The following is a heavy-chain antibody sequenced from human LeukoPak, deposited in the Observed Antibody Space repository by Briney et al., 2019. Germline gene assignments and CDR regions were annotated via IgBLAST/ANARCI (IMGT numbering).Heavy chain of an antibody. J-gene: IGHJ4*02. CDR2: ISSGSNDI. CDR3: AREYRATVVTSALFDS. V-gene: IGHV3-21*01. CDR1: GFTFSSYG. Sequence: GGSLRLSCAASGFTFSSYGMHWVRQAPGKGLEWVSSISSGSNDIYYADSVKGRFTISRDNAKKSLYLQMNSLRAEDAAVYYCAREYRATVVTSALFDSWGQGTLVTVSS. D-gene: IGHD4-23*01.